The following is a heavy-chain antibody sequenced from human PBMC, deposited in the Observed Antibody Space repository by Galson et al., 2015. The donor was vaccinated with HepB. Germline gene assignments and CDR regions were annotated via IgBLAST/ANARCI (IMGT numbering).Heavy chain of an antibody. CDR1: GFTFDDYA. CDR2: ISWNSGSI. CDR3: AKDIGELLWFGAGDY. J-gene: IGHJ4*02. D-gene: IGHD3-10*01. V-gene: IGHV3-9*01. Sequence: SLRLSCAASGFTFDDYAMHWVRQAPGKGLEWVSGISWNSGSIGYADSVKGRFTISRDNAKNSLYLQMNSLRAEDTALYYCAKDIGELLWFGAGDYWGQGTLVTVSS.